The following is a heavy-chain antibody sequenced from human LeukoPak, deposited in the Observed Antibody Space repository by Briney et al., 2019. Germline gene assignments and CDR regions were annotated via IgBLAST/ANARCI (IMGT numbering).Heavy chain of an antibody. CDR2: IYSGDNT. J-gene: IGHJ4*02. CDR3: EREYYYDSSGYLNN. CDR1: GFNVSNNY. Sequence: GGSLRLSCAASGFNVSNNYMSWVRQAPGKGLEWVSLIYSGDNTYYVDSVQGRFSISRDNSKNTVYLQMNSLRAEDTAVYYCEREYYYDSSGYLNNWGQGTLVTVSS. D-gene: IGHD3-22*01. V-gene: IGHV3-66*01.